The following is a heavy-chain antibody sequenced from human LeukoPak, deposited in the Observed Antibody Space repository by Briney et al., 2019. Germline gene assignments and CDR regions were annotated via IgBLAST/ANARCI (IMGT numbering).Heavy chain of an antibody. V-gene: IGHV4-59*08. J-gene: IGHJ5*02. CDR3: ARHRRTPKNWFDP. CDR1: GGSLSSYY. Sequence: SETLSLTCTVSGGSLSSYYWSWVRQPPGKGLEWIGYIYYSGSTNYNPSLKSRVTISVDTSKNQFSLKLSSVTAADTAVYYCARHRRTPKNWFDPWGQGTLVTVSS. CDR2: IYYSGST.